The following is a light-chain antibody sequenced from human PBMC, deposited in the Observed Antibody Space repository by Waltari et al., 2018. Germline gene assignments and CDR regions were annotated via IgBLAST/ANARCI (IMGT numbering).Light chain of an antibody. J-gene: IGLJ2*01. Sequence: SSELTQDPAVSVALGQTVRITCQGDSLRSDFASWYQQKPGQAPALLIYGENTRPSGIPDRFSGSTSGNTASLTISGAQAEDEADYYCNCRDSRGNSVVFGGGTKLTVL. CDR2: GEN. V-gene: IGLV3-19*01. CDR3: NCRDSRGNSVV. CDR1: SLRSDF.